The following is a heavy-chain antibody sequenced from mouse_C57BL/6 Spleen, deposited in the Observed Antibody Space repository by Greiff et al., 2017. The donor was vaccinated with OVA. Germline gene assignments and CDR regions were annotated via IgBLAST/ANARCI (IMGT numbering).Heavy chain of an antibody. D-gene: IGHD1-1*01. CDR3: ARMGNYDDLDY. CDR1: GYTFTSYW. CDR2: LYPGSGST. J-gene: IGHJ2*01. V-gene: IGHV1-55*01. Sequence: VQLQQPGAELVKPGASVKMSCKASGYTFTSYWITWVKQRPGQGLEWIGDLYPGSGSTNYNEKFKSKATLTVDTSSSTAYMQRSSLTSEESAVYYCARMGNYDDLDYWGQGTTVTVSS.